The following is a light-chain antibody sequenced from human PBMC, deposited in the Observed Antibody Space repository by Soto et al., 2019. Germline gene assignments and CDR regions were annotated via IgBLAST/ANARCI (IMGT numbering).Light chain of an antibody. Sequence: DIQMTQSPSSLSASVGDKITITCRASQSISSYLNWYQQKPRKAPKLLIYGASSLQSGVPSRFSGSGSGTDFTLTISSLQPEDCATYYRQQRDSSPRTFGQGTKVEVK. J-gene: IGKJ1*01. CDR2: GAS. V-gene: IGKV1-39*01. CDR1: QSISSY. CDR3: QQRDSSPRT.